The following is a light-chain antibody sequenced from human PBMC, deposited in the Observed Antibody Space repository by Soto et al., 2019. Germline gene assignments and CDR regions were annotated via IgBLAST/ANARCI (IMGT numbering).Light chain of an antibody. CDR2: PVS. CDR3: QQYNYCPFT. CDR1: QDISSY. V-gene: IGKV3-15*01. Sequence: DIEMTQSPSTLSASPGERATIACRASQDISSYFAWYRQKPGKAPTLRIYPVSTMASGIPARFSGSGSGTEFTLTISSLQTDDGANYYCQQYNYCPFTFGQGTKLEF. J-gene: IGKJ2*01.